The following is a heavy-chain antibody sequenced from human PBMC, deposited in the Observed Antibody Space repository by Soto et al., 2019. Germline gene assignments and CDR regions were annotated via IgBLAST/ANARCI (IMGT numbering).Heavy chain of an antibody. CDR1: GASITFGGYS. V-gene: IGHV4-30-2*01. CDR3: ARGGGSDSFDY. D-gene: IGHD1-26*01. Sequence: LSLTCTVSGASITFGGYSWSWIRQTPGKGLEWIGYINHLETTFYNPSFESRLTLSIDRAKNQFSLKLHSMSAADRAVYFCARGGGSDSFDYWGQGSLVTVSS. J-gene: IGHJ4*02. CDR2: INHLETT.